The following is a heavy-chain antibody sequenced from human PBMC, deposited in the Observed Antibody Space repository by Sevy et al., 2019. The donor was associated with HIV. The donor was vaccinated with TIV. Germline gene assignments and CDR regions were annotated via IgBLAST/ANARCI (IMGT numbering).Heavy chain of an antibody. D-gene: IGHD3-9*01. V-gene: IGHV1-69*13. CDR2: IFPSFVTP. CDR1: GGTFSRHA. Sequence: ASVKVSCKASGGTFSRHAISWVRLAPGQGLEYMGRIFPSFVTPKYAHNFQGRVTITADESTSTVYMELSSLRSEDTAVYYCASEFYDLLTGYSSAFDYWGPGTLVTVSS. J-gene: IGHJ4*02. CDR3: ASEFYDLLTGYSSAFDY.